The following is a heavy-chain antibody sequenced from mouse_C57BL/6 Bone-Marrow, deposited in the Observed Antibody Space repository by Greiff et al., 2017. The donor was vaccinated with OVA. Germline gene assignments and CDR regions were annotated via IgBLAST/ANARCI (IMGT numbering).Heavy chain of an antibody. CDR2: ISNGGGST. CDR3: ASRIYDGYYGGY. J-gene: IGHJ3*01. V-gene: IGHV5-12*01. Sequence: LVESGGGLVQPGGSLKLSCAASGFPFSDYYMYWVRQTPEKRLEWVAYISNGGGSTYYQDTVKGRFTISRDHAKNTLYLQMSRRKSEDTAMYYCASRIYDGYYGGYWGQGTLVTVSA. D-gene: IGHD2-3*01. CDR1: GFPFSDYY.